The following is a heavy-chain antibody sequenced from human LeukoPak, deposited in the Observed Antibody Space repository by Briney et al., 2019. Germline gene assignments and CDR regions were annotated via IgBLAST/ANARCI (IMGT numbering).Heavy chain of an antibody. D-gene: IGHD5-24*01. Sequence: SETLSLTCTVSGGSISSYYWSWIRQPPGKGLEWIGYIYYSESTNYNPSLKSRVTISLDTSKNQFSLKLNSVTAADTAVYYCARGGIWLQLFDYWGQGTLVTVSS. CDR1: GGSISSYY. J-gene: IGHJ4*02. V-gene: IGHV4-59*01. CDR2: IYYSEST. CDR3: ARGGIWLQLFDY.